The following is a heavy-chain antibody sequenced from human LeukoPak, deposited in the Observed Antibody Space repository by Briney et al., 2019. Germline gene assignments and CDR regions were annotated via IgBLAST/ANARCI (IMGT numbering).Heavy chain of an antibody. V-gene: IGHV4-34*01. D-gene: IGHD3-22*01. J-gene: IGHJ4*02. CDR2: INHSGST. CDR1: GGSFSGYY. Sequence: SETLSLTCAVYGGSFSGYYWSWIRQPPGKGLEWTGEINHSGSTNYNPSLKSRVTISVDTSKNQFSLKLSSVTAADTAVYYCARVPYYYDSRAFDYWGQGTLVTVSS. CDR3: ARVPYYYDSRAFDY.